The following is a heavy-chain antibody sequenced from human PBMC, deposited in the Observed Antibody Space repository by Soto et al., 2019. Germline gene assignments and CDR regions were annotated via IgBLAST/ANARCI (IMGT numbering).Heavy chain of an antibody. J-gene: IGHJ4*02. D-gene: IGHD3-16*02. Sequence: PSGTPFLTRHFFWGSLSSGGYYRKLIRQHPGKGLEWIGYINYSGTTYNNPSLESRLTISRDTSKNQVSLKLSSVTAADTGVYYCAGGVYGYRPDYWGQGTLVTVSS. CDR1: WGSLSSGGYY. CDR2: INYSGTT. V-gene: IGHV4-31*03. CDR3: AGGVYGYRPDY.